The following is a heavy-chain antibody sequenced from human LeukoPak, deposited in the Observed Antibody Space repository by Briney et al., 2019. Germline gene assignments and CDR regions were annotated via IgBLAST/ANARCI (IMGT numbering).Heavy chain of an antibody. CDR3: AREGYCSSTSCRENYMDV. CDR1: GGSISSHY. Sequence: SETLSLTCTVSGGSISSHYWSWIRQPPGKGLEWIGYIFYSGNTNYNPSLKSRVTISVDTSKNQFSLMLSSVTAADTAVYYCAREGYCSSTSCRENYMDVGGKGTTVTVSS. J-gene: IGHJ6*03. V-gene: IGHV4-59*11. CDR2: IFYSGNT. D-gene: IGHD2-2*01.